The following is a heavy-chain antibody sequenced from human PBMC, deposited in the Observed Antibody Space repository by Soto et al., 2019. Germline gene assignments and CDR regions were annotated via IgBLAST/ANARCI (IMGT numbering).Heavy chain of an antibody. D-gene: IGHD3-16*01. CDR2: ISYDGSNK. Sequence: GGSLRLSCAASGFTFSSYGMHWVRQAPGKGLEWVAVISYDGSNKYYADSVKGRFTISRDNSKNTLYLQMNSLRAEDTAVYYCAKDQVGGYYYYYGMDVWGQGTTVTVSS. J-gene: IGHJ6*02. V-gene: IGHV3-30*18. CDR1: GFTFSSYG. CDR3: AKDQVGGYYYYYGMDV.